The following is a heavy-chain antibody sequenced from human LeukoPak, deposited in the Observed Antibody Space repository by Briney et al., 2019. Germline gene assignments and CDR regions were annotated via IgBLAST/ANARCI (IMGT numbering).Heavy chain of an antibody. Sequence: SETLSLTCGASGFSISSGYYWGWIRQPPGKGLEWIGSIYHSGSTYYNPSLKSRVAISVDTSKNQFSLKLNSVTAADTAVYYCAKGGNSEYSSSSYWGQGTLVTVSS. J-gene: IGHJ4*02. CDR2: IYHSGST. D-gene: IGHD6-6*01. CDR1: GFSISSGYY. V-gene: IGHV4-38-2*01. CDR3: AKGGNSEYSSSSY.